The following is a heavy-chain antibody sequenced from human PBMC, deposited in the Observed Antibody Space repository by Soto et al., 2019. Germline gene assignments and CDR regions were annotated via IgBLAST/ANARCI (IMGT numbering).Heavy chain of an antibody. J-gene: IGHJ4*02. D-gene: IGHD3-3*01. V-gene: IGHV1-18*01. CDR2: ISAYNGNT. CDR1: GYTFTSYG. Sequence: ASVKVSCKASGYTFTSYGISWVRQAPGQGLEWMGRISAYNGNTNYAQKLQGRVTMTTDTSTSTAYMELRSLRSDDTAVYYCARGTIFGVVINYFDYWGQGTLVTVSS. CDR3: ARGTIFGVVINYFDY.